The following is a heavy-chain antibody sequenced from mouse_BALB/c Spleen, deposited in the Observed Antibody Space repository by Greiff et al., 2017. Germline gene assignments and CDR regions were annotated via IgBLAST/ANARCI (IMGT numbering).Heavy chain of an antibody. V-gene: IGHV3-2*02. CDR1: GYSITSDYA. Sequence: EVQRVESGPGLVKPSQSLSLTCTVTGYSITSDYAWNWIRQFPGNKLEWMGYISYSGSTSYNPSLKSRISITRDTSKNQFFLQLNSVTTEDTATYYCARSVTTVVADFDVWGAGTTVTVSS. D-gene: IGHD1-1*01. J-gene: IGHJ1*01. CDR3: ARSVTTVVADFDV. CDR2: ISYSGST.